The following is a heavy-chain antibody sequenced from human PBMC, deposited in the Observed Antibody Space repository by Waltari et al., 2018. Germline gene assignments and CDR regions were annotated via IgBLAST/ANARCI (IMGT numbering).Heavy chain of an antibody. Sequence: EAQLVGSGGGLVQPGGARRLPWSADGFTFSGYAMSWVRQAPGKGLGWVSAISGSGGSTYYADSVKGRFTISRDNSKNTLYLQMNSLRAEDTAVYYCAKGVNGYKAGSDYWGQGTLVTVSS. J-gene: IGHJ4*02. CDR1: GFTFSGYA. V-gene: IGHV3-23*04. CDR3: AKGVNGYKAGSDY. CDR2: ISGSGGST. D-gene: IGHD5-12*01.